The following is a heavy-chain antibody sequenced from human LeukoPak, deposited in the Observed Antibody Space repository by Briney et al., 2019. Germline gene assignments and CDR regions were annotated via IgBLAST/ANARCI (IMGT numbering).Heavy chain of an antibody. V-gene: IGHV2-5*02. CDR3: AHRGSGYDSCVFDY. CDR2: IYWDDDK. CDR1: GFSLSTSGVG. J-gene: IGHJ4*02. Sequence: ESGPTLVNPTQTLTLTCTFSGFSLSTSGVGVGWIRQPPGEALEWLALIYWDDDKRYSPSLKSRLTITKDTSKNQVVLTMTNMDPVDTATYYCAHRGSGYDSCVFDYWGQGTLVTVSS. D-gene: IGHD5-12*01.